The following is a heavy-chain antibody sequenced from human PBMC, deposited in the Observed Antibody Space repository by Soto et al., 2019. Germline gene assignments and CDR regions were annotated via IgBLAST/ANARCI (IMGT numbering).Heavy chain of an antibody. J-gene: IGHJ4*02. CDR1: GYTFTSYA. CDR2: INAGNGNT. D-gene: IGHD5-12*01. CDR3: ARGGWIYYFDY. Sequence: GASVKVSCKASGYTFTSYAMDWVRQAPGQRLEWMGWINAGNGNTKYSQKFQGRVTITRDTSASTAYMELSSLRSEDTAVYYCARGGWIYYFDYWGQGTLVTVSS. V-gene: IGHV1-3*01.